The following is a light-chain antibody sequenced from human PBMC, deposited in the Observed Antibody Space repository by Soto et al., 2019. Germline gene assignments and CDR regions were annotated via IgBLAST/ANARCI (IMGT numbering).Light chain of an antibody. V-gene: IGKV1-5*03. J-gene: IGKJ1*01. CDR2: RAS. Sequence: IQITPCHSTLSVSVGERFIINWRASENINMWLAWYQQKPGQAPRLLIQRASRVERGVPSRFSGSGSDTEFTLTISSLQPDDFATYYCQQYNRYFKSFAQGTKV. CDR1: ENINMW. CDR3: QQYNRYFKS.